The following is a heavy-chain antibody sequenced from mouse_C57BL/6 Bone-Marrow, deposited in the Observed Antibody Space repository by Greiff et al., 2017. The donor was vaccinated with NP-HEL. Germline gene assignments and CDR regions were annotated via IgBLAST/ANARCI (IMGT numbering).Heavy chain of an antibody. CDR3: ARRYYYGSSFAY. D-gene: IGHD1-1*01. Sequence: EVKLVESGGGLVKPGGSLKLSCAASGFTFSDYGMHWVRQAPEKGLEWVAYISSGSSTIYYADTVKGRFTISRDNATNTLFLQMNSLGSEDTAMYYCARRYYYGSSFAYWGQGTLVTVSA. V-gene: IGHV5-17*01. CDR2: ISSGSSTI. J-gene: IGHJ3*01. CDR1: GFTFSDYG.